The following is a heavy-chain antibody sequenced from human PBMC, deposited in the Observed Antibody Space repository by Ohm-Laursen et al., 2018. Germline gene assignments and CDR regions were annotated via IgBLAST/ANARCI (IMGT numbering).Heavy chain of an antibody. J-gene: IGHJ4*02. Sequence: GSLRLSCAASGFTVSSDHMSWVRQAPGKGLEWVSVIYSGGNTYYADSVKGRYIISRDNSKNTLYLQMNSLRAEDTALYYCARVWELSHDYWGQGTLVTVSS. CDR1: GFTVSSDH. V-gene: IGHV3-66*01. CDR3: ARVWELSHDY. CDR2: IYSGGNT. D-gene: IGHD1-26*01.